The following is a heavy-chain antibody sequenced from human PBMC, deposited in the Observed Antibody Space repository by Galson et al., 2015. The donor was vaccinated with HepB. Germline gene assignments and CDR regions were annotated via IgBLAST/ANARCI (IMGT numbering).Heavy chain of an antibody. CDR2: IRGSGGST. V-gene: IGHV3-23*01. CDR1: GFTFSSYA. Sequence: SLRLSCAASGFTFSSYAMRWVRQAPGKGLEWVAAIRGSGGSTYYADSVKGRFTISRDNSKNTLYLQMNSLRAEGTAVYYCAKGLEMGYWGQGTLVTVSS. J-gene: IGHJ4*02. D-gene: IGHD2-8*01. CDR3: AKGLEMGY.